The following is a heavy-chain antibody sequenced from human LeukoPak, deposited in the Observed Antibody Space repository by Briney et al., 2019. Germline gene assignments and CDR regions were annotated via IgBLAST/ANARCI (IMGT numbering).Heavy chain of an antibody. D-gene: IGHD2-15*01. CDR2: INHSGIT. V-gene: IGHV4-34*10. Sequence: PSETLSLTCGVSGGSFTDYYLSWIRQPPGKGLEWIGEINHSGITIYNPSLKSRVTMSVDTSKNHFSLKMNSMTAADTATYYCARVVGAPLDAFDFWGQGTMVTVS. J-gene: IGHJ3*01. CDR3: ARVVGAPLDAFDF. CDR1: GGSFTDYY.